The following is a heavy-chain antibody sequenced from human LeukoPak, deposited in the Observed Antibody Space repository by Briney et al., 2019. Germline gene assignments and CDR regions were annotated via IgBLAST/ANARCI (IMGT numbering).Heavy chain of an antibody. CDR2: ISGSGGST. V-gene: IGHV3-23*01. Sequence: GGSLRLSCAASGFTFSSDAMSWVRQAPGKGLEWVSAISGSGGSTYYADSVKGRFTISRDNSKHTLYLQMNSLRADDTAVYYCAKDMYYYDSSGYYFLWAFDIWGQGTMVTVSS. J-gene: IGHJ3*02. CDR3: AKDMYYYDSSGYYFLWAFDI. CDR1: GFTFSSDA. D-gene: IGHD3-22*01.